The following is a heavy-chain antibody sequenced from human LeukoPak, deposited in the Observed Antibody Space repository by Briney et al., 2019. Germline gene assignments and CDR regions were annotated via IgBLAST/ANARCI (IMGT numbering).Heavy chain of an antibody. CDR1: GFSFTDYP. CDR2: IRTTAEGAKYA. D-gene: IGHD2-2*01. V-gene: IGHV3-48*02. J-gene: IGHJ4*02. Sequence: GRSLRLSCATSGFSFTDYPMNWVRQAQGKGLEWISNIRTTAEGAKYAYYADSVKGRVTISRDDGKNTLYLHMNSLRDDDTAVYYCAKPPLYCNTPSCYVDYWGQGTLVTVSS. CDR3: AKPPLYCNTPSCYVDY.